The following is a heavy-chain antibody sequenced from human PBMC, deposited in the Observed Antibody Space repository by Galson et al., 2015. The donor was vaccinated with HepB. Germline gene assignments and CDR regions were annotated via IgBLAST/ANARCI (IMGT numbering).Heavy chain of an antibody. CDR3: ARGPGVVVATIARVDY. V-gene: IGHV3-30-3*01. Sequence: SLRLSCAASGFTFRSCATHWVRQAPGKGLEWAAVISHDGGNEYYADSAKGRFTISRDNSKNTLYLQMDSLRPQDTAIYYCARGPGVVVATIARVDYWGQGTLVTVSS. CDR1: GFTFRSCA. J-gene: IGHJ4*02. D-gene: IGHD2-15*01. CDR2: ISHDGGNE.